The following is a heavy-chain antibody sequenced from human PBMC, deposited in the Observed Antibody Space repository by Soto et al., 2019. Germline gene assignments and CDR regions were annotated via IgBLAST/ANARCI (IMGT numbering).Heavy chain of an antibody. CDR1: GFTVSSNY. J-gene: IGHJ2*01. CDR2: LYAGGST. Sequence: EMQLVESGGGLIQPGGSLRLSCAASGFTVSSNYMTWVRQAPGKGLEWVSVLYAGGSTYYADSVKGRFTISRDNSKNTLYLQVNRLRAEDTAVYYCAKSSGWSYWYFDLWGRGTLVTVSS. D-gene: IGHD6-19*01. CDR3: AKSSGWSYWYFDL. V-gene: IGHV3-53*01.